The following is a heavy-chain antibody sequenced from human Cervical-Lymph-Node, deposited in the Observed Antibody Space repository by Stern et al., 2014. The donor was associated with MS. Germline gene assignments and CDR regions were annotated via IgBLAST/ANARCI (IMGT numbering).Heavy chain of an antibody. V-gene: IGHV3-23*04. CDR3: AKDFTVAKMYYFDY. D-gene: IGHD4-17*01. Sequence: EMQLVESGGGLVQPGGSLRLSCAASGFTFSSYAMSWVRQAPGKGLGWVSAISGSGGSTYHADSVKGRFTISRDNSKNTLYLQMNSLRAEDTAVYYCAKDFTVAKMYYFDYWGQGTLVTVSS. J-gene: IGHJ4*02. CDR1: GFTFSSYA. CDR2: ISGSGGST.